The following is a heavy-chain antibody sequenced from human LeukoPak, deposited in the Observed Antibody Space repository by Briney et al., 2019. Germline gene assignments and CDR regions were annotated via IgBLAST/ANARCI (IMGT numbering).Heavy chain of an antibody. D-gene: IGHD5-12*01. J-gene: IGHJ3*02. CDR1: GGSISSGGYS. Sequence: SETLSLTCAVSGGSISSGGYSWSWIRQPPGKGLEWIGYIYHSGSTYYNPSLKSRVTISVDTSKNQFSLKLSSVTAADTAVYYCARASGSGYDPGAFDIWGQGTMVTVSS. V-gene: IGHV4-30-2*01. CDR2: IYHSGST. CDR3: ARASGSGYDPGAFDI.